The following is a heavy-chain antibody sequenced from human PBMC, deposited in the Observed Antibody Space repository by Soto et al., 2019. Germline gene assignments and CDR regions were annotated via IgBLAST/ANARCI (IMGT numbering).Heavy chain of an antibody. Sequence: QLQLQESGSGLVRPSQTLSLTCTVSGASIGSGSYSWNWIRQPPGKGLEWIGSLHHSGDTYFNPSLRRRVSISGDRSNNQFSLKLISVTAAYTAVYYCARFPLWFGELDYWGEGALVTVSS. CDR2: LHHSGDT. V-gene: IGHV4-30-2*01. CDR1: GASIGSGSYS. J-gene: IGHJ4*02. CDR3: ARFPLWFGELDY. D-gene: IGHD3-10*01.